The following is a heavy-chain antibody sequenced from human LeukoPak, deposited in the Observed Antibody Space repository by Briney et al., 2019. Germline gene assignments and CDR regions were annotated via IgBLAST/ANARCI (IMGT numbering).Heavy chain of an antibody. CDR3: ARDNCDGTGDSYYGMDV. J-gene: IGHJ6*04. Sequence: SETLSLTCAVSGGSISSSNWWCWVRQPPGEGLEWIGEIYHSGSTNYNPSLKSRVTISVDKSKNQFSLKLSSVAAADTAVYYCARDNCDGTGDSYYGMDVWGKGTTVTVSS. CDR1: GGSISSSNW. D-gene: IGHD3-10*01. CDR2: IYHSGST. V-gene: IGHV4-4*02.